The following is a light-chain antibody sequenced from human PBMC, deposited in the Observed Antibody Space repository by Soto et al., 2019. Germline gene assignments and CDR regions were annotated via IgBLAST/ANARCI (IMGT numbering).Light chain of an antibody. Sequence: EIVLTQSPGTLSLSPGERATLSCRASQSVRSNYLAWYQQRPGQAPRLLIYGASTRATGIPDRFSGSGSGKFFTITISRLEPEDVAVYYWQQYETSLRTFGQGTKVEIK. CDR2: GAS. V-gene: IGKV3-20*01. J-gene: IGKJ1*01. CDR1: QSVRSNY. CDR3: QQYETSLRT.